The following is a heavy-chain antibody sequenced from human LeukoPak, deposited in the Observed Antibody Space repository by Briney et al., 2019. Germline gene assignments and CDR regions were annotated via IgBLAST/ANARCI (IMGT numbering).Heavy chain of an antibody. D-gene: IGHD4-17*01. V-gene: IGHV1-69*05. CDR2: IIPIFGTA. CDR1: GGTFSSYA. Sequence: SVKVSCKASGGTFSSYAISWVRQAPGQGLEWMGGIIPIFGTANYAQKFQGRVTITTDDSTSTAYMELSSLRSEDTAVYYCARARTVTHRFDYWGQGTLVTVSS. CDR3: ARARTVTHRFDY. J-gene: IGHJ4*02.